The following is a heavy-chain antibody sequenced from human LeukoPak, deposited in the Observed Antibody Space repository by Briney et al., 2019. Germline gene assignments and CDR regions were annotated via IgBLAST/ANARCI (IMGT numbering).Heavy chain of an antibody. CDR1: GYTFTGYY. J-gene: IGHJ4*02. CDR3: ARGYWGSVEDYFDY. V-gene: IGHV1-2*02. CDR2: INPNSGGT. D-gene: IGHD7-27*01. Sequence: ASVKVSCKASGYTFTGYYMHWVRQAPGQGHEWMGWINPNSGGTNYAQKFQGRVTMTRDTSISTVYMELSRLRSDDTAVYYCARGYWGSVEDYFDYWGQGTLVTVSS.